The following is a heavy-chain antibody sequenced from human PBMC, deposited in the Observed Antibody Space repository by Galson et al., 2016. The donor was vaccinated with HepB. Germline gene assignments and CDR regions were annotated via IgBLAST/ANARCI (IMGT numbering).Heavy chain of an antibody. CDR1: GFGFNDYW. Sequence: SLRLSCAASGFGFNDYWMHWVRQVPGKGLVWVSRITGDGSSTSYADSVKGRFTISRDNAKNTLFLQMNALSADDTAVYFCAKVVRRNYGDYGFYYHGMDVWGQGTTVIVSS. V-gene: IGHV3-74*01. D-gene: IGHD4-17*01. CDR2: ITGDGSST. CDR3: AKVVRRNYGDYGFYYHGMDV. J-gene: IGHJ6*02.